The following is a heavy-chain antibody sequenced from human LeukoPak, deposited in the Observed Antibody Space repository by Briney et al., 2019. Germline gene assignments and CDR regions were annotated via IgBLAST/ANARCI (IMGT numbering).Heavy chain of an antibody. CDR2: VYYGRSP. D-gene: IGHD6-25*01. CDR1: GDSISRSTYY. Sequence: SETLSLTCTVSGDSISRSTYYWAWIRQPPRKGLEWIGSVYYGRSPYFNPSLESRATISVDTSKNHFSLKMSSVTAADTAVYYCARSSGTGTFSYWGQGTLVTVSS. V-gene: IGHV4-39*02. CDR3: ARSSGTGTFSY. J-gene: IGHJ4*02.